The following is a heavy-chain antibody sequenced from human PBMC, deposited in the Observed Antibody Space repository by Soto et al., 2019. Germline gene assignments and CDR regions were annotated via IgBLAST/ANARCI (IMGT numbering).Heavy chain of an antibody. D-gene: IGHD3-3*01. V-gene: IGHV3-30*03. CDR1: GFTFSSYG. J-gene: IGHJ6*02. Sequence: GGSLRLSCAASGFTFSSYGMHWVRQAPGKGLEWVAVISYDGSNKYYADSVKGRFTISRDNSKNTLYLQMNSLRAEDTAVYYCAGPTLYDFCSGYRSGYYYGMDVWGPGTTVTVSS. CDR3: AGPTLYDFCSGYRSGYYYGMDV. CDR2: ISYDGSNK.